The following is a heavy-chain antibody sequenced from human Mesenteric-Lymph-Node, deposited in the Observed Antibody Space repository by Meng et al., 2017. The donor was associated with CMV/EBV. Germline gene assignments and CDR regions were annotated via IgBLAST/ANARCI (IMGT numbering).Heavy chain of an antibody. CDR3: ARDPHDFWSSYFFDP. CDR2: IGAYNGNT. J-gene: IGHJ5*02. D-gene: IGHD3-3*01. CDR1: GYTVADYG. V-gene: IGHV1-18*01. Sequence: SGYTVADYGINWVRQTPGQGLEWMGWIGAYNGNTEYAQKFQGRVTMTIDTSTSTAYMELMSLRSDDTAVYYCARDPHDFWSSYFFDPWGQGTLVTVSS.